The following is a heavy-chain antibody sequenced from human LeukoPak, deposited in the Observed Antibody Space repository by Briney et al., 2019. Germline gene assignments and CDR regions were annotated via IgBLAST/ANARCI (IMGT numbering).Heavy chain of an antibody. Sequence: GGSLRLSCAASGFTFSTYGIHWVRQAPGKGLEWVAVISYDGSKKYYADSVKGRFTISRDNSKNTLYLQMISLRAEDTAVYYCARADVYTFDYWGQGTRVTVSS. J-gene: IGHJ4*02. CDR3: ARADVYTFDY. CDR1: GFTFSTYG. V-gene: IGHV3-30-3*01. CDR2: ISYDGSKK. D-gene: IGHD2-2*02.